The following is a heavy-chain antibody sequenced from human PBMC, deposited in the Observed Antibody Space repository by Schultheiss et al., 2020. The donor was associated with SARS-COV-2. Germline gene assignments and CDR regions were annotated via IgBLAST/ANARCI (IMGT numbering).Heavy chain of an antibody. CDR3: ATRQKTGVVYGDIHWYFDL. V-gene: IGHV1-8*02. J-gene: IGHJ2*01. D-gene: IGHD4-17*01. Sequence: ASVKVSCKASGGTFSSYAINWVRQATGQGLEWMGWMNPNSGNTGYAQKFQGRVTMTRNTSISTAYMELSSLRSEDTAVYYCATRQKTGVVYGDIHWYFDLWGRGTLVTVSS. CDR1: GGTFSSYA. CDR2: MNPNSGNT.